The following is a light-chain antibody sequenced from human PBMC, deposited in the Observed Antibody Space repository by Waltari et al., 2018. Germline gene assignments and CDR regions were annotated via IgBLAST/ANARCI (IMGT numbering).Light chain of an antibody. CDR2: SAS. Sequence: TCRTSQSITGHVNWFQQQPGKAPKLLIHSASALQSGVPSRFSGRGSGTHFTLTISSLQPEDFATYFCQQSYITPYTFGQGTKLEIK. J-gene: IGKJ2*01. CDR1: QSITGH. V-gene: IGKV1-39*01. CDR3: QQSYITPYT.